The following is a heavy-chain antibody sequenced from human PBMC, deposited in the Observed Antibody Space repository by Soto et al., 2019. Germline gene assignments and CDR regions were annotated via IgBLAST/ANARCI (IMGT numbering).Heavy chain of an antibody. D-gene: IGHD4-4*01. CDR3: ARGFYSNLPNWFDPNWFDP. CDR2: ISYDGSNK. Sequence: GGSLRLSCAASGFTFSSYAMHWVRPAPSKGLEWVAVISYDGSNKYYADSVKGRFTISRDNSKNTLYLQMNSLRAEDTAVYYCARGFYSNLPNWFDPNWFDPWGQGTLVTVSS. J-gene: IGHJ5*02. CDR1: GFTFSSYA. V-gene: IGHV3-30-3*01.